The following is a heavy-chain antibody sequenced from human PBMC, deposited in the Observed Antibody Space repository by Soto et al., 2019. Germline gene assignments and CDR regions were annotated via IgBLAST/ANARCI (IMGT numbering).Heavy chain of an antibody. J-gene: IGHJ4*02. CDR1: GFTFSGSA. D-gene: IGHD3-3*01. Sequence: EVQLVESGGCLVQPGGSLKLSCAASGFTFSGSAMHWVRQASGKGLEWVGRIRSKANNYATVYAASVKGRFTICRDNSKNTAYLQMNSLKTEDTAVYYCTSSPDYDFWSGYYKPWGQGTLVTDSS. CDR2: IRSKANNYAT. CDR3: TSSPDYDFWSGYYKP. V-gene: IGHV3-73*02.